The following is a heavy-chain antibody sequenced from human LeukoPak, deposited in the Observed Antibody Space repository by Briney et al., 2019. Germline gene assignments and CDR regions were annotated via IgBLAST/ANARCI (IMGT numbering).Heavy chain of an antibody. CDR1: GGSISSYY. J-gene: IGHJ4*02. V-gene: IGHV4-4*07. Sequence: SGTLSLTCTVSGGSISSYYWSWIRQPAGKGLEWIGRIYTSGSTNYNPSLKSRVTMSVDTSKNQFSLKLSSVTAADTAVYYCARDWDRYGDPYYFDYWGQGTLVTVSS. CDR3: ARDWDRYGDPYYFDY. CDR2: IYTSGST. D-gene: IGHD4-17*01.